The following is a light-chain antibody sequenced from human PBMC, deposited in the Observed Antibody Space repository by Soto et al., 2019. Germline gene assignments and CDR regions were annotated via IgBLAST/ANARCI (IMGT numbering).Light chain of an antibody. CDR1: SSDFGNYSL. V-gene: IGLV2-23*01. J-gene: IGLJ3*02. CDR3: CSYAGRTTLV. CDR2: EGS. Sequence: QSALTQPASVSGSPGQSITISCTGTSSDFGNYSLVSWYQHHPGKAPKLMIYEGSQRPSGVSNRFSGFKSGITASLTISGLQAEDEADYYCCSYAGRTTLVFGGGTKVTVL.